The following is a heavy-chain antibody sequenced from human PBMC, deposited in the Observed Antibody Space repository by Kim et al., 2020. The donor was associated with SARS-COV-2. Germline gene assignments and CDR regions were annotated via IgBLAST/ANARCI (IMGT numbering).Heavy chain of an antibody. V-gene: IGHV3-53*01. D-gene: IGHD4-17*01. J-gene: IGHJ6*02. CDR2: SDGST. Sequence: SDGSTSYAESVKGRFTIARDNSKHTLYLKMNSLRGEDTAVYYCVRCGMDVWGQGTTVTVSS. CDR3: VRCGMDV.